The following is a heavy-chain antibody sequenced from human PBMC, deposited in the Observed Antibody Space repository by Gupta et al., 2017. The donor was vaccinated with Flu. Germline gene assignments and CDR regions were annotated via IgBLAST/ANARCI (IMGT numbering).Heavy chain of an antibody. Sequence: NRPYPGKGLGWIGEINHSGRTNYNPSVKSRVTISADTSKNQFFLSWSSVTAADTAVYYCARDENEYGAYAKTNPIDYGGQGTLVTVSS. V-gene: IGHV4-34*01. CDR2: INHSGRT. D-gene: IGHD4-17*01. CDR3: ARDENEYGAYAKTNPIDY. J-gene: IGHJ4*02.